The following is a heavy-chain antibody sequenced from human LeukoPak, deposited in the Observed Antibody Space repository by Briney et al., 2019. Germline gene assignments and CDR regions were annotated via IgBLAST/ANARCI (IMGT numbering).Heavy chain of an antibody. CDR3: ARVLEGSSGQHWYFDL. Sequence: PSETLSLTCAVYGGSFSGYYWSWIPQPPGKGLELIGEINHSGSTNYNPSLKSRVTISVDTSKKQFSLKLSSVTAADTAVYYCARVLEGSSGQHWYFDLWGRGTLVTVSS. V-gene: IGHV4-34*01. D-gene: IGHD6-19*01. CDR2: INHSGST. J-gene: IGHJ2*01. CDR1: GGSFSGYY.